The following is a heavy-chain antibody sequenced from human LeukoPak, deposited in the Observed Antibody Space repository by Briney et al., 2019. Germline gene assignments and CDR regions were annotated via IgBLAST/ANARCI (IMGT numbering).Heavy chain of an antibody. V-gene: IGHV3-21*01. Sequence: GGSLRLSCAASGFTFSSYSMNWVRQAPGKGLEWVSSISSSSSYIYYADSVKGRFTISRDNAKNSLYLQMNSLRAEDTAVYYCARGGTMVREVGLDPWGQGTLVTVSS. CDR1: GFTFSSYS. D-gene: IGHD3-10*01. CDR3: ARGGTMVREVGLDP. CDR2: ISSSSSYI. J-gene: IGHJ5*02.